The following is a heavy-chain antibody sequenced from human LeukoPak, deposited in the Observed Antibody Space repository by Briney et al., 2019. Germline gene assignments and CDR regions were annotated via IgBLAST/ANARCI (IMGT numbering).Heavy chain of an antibody. CDR2: ISNSGGST. V-gene: IGHV3-23*01. CDR3: AKDPRSGSYREY. CDR1: GFTFSNYW. J-gene: IGHJ4*02. D-gene: IGHD3-10*01. Sequence: GGSLRLSCAASGFTFSNYWMHWVRQAPGMGLEWVSAISNSGGSTYYADSVKGRFTISRDNSKNTLYLQMNSLRVEDTAVYYCAKDPRSGSYREYWGQGTLVTVSS.